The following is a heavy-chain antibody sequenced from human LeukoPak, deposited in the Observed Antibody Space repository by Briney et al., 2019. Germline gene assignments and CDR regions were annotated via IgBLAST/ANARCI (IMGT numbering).Heavy chain of an antibody. CDR1: GFDFSVYV. CDR2: MPHDGTSV. CDR3: AKDQVLAYYDSSGYYGGTFDY. V-gene: IGHV3-30*18. J-gene: IGHJ4*02. Sequence: GGSLRLSCAASGFDFSVYVMHWVRQAPGKGLEWVAVMPHDGTSVYYSDSVKGRFTISRDNSKNTLYLQMNSLRAEDTAVYYCAKDQVLAYYDSSGYYGGTFDYWGQGTLVTVSS. D-gene: IGHD3-22*01.